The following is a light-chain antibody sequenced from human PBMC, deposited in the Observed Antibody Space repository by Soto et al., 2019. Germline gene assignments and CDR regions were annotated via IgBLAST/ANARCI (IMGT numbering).Light chain of an antibody. CDR3: QQYGHSPWT. V-gene: IGKV3-20*01. CDR1: QSVSSSY. CDR2: DAS. Sequence: EIVLTQSPGTLSLSPGERATVSCRSSQSVSSSYLAWYQQKPGQAPRLLIYDASSRATGIPDRFSGSGSGTDFTLTISRLEPEDFAVYYCQQYGHSPWTFGQGTKVDI. J-gene: IGKJ1*01.